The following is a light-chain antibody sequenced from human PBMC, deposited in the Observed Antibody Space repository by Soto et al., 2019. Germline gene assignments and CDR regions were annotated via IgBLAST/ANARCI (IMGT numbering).Light chain of an antibody. Sequence: EIVMTQSHATLSVDPGESATLSCKASQSVSINLASHQQKPGQAPRILMYDASTRATGISARFSGSGSGTEFTLTISSLQSEDFAVYYSQQYHNWPITSGQGTRLEI. CDR1: QSVSIN. J-gene: IGKJ5*01. V-gene: IGKV3-15*01. CDR2: DAS. CDR3: QQYHNWPIT.